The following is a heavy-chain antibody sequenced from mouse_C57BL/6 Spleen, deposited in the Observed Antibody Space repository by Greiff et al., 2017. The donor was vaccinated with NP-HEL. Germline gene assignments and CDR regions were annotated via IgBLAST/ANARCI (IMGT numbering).Heavy chain of an antibody. J-gene: IGHJ2*01. Sequence: EVQLVESGPELVKPGASVKMSCKASGYTFTDYNMHWVKQSHGKSLEWIGYINPNNGGTSYNQKFKGKATLTVNKSSSTAYMELRSLTSEDSAVYYCAREGQLRPYFDYWGQGTTLTVSS. D-gene: IGHD3-2*02. V-gene: IGHV1-22*01. CDR1: GYTFTDYN. CDR2: INPNNGGT. CDR3: AREGQLRPYFDY.